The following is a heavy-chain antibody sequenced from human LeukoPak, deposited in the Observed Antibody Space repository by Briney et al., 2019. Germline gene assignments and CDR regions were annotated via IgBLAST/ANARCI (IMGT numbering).Heavy chain of an antibody. J-gene: IGHJ3*01. D-gene: IGHD4-17*01. CDR1: GFTFSSYW. Sequence: TGGSLRLSCAASGFTFSSYWMSWVRQAPGKGLEWVANIKTDGGEKYCVGSVKGRFTISRDNAKNSLYLQMNSLRAEDTAVYYCARGDFDDYGDYVDAFEFWGQGTMVTVSA. CDR3: ARGDFDDYGDYVDAFEF. CDR2: IKTDGGEK. V-gene: IGHV3-7*01.